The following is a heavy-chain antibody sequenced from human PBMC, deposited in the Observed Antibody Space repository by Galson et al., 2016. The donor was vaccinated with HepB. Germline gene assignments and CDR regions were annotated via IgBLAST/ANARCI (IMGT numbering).Heavy chain of an antibody. Sequence: SLRLSCAASGFTLNNYALNWVRQAPGTGLEWVALISYDGSNRYYGDPVRGRFAISRDTSKNTVYLQMNSLRPEDTAVYYCARDQGWEGGLFDPWGQGTLVTVSS. CDR3: ARDQGWEGGLFDP. D-gene: IGHD5-12*01. V-gene: IGHV3-30*09. J-gene: IGHJ5*02. CDR2: ISYDGSNR. CDR1: GFTLNNYA.